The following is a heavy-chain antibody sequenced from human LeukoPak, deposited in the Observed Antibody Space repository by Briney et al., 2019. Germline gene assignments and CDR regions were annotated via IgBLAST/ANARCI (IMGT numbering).Heavy chain of an antibody. J-gene: IGHJ4*02. CDR1: GGTFSSHA. CDR2: IIPIFGTA. Sequence: ASVKVSCKASGGTFSSHAISWVRQAPGQGLEWMRGIIPIFGTANYAQKFQGRVTITADESTSTAYMELSSLRSEDTAVYYCARKLSSGSYMNYWGQGTLVTVSS. CDR3: ARKLSSGSYMNY. D-gene: IGHD1-26*01. V-gene: IGHV1-69*01.